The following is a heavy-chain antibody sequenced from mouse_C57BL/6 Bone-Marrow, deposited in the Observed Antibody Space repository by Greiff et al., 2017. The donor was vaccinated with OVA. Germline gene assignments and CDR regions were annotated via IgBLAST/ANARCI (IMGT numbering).Heavy chain of an antibody. CDR3: AMIYYGNYEGFAMDY. CDR1: GYTFTSYW. V-gene: IGHV1-69*01. J-gene: IGHJ4*01. CDR2: IDPSDSYT. D-gene: IGHD2-1*01. Sequence: QVHVKQPGAELVMPGASVKLSCKASGYTFTSYWMHWVKQRPGQGLEWIGEIDPSDSYTNYNQKFKGRSTLTVDKSSSTAYMQLSSLTSEDSAVYYCAMIYYGNYEGFAMDYWGQGTSVTVSS.